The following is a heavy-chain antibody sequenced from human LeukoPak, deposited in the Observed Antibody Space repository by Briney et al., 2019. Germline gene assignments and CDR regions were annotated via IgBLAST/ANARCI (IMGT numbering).Heavy chain of an antibody. CDR2: IYYSGST. V-gene: IGHV4-31*03. D-gene: IGHD3-3*01. CDR1: GGSISSGGYY. Sequence: SQALSLTCTVSGGSISSGGYYWSWIRQHPGKGLEWIGYIYYSGSTYYNPSLKSRVTISVDTSKNQFSLKLSSVTAADTAVYYCAGLTIFGVVNYWGQGTLVTVSS. CDR3: AGLTIFGVVNY. J-gene: IGHJ4*02.